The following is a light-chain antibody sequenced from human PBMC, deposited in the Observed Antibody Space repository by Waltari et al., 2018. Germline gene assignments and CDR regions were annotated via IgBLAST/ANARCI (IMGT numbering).Light chain of an antibody. Sequence: EIVLTQSPGTLSLSPGERATLSCRASQSVSSSYLAWYQQKPVQAPRLLIYGASSRATGIPDRFSGSGSGTDFTLTISRLEPEDFAVYYCQQCGSSPLTFGGGTKVEIK. CDR1: QSVSSSY. CDR2: GAS. V-gene: IGKV3-20*01. J-gene: IGKJ4*01. CDR3: QQCGSSPLT.